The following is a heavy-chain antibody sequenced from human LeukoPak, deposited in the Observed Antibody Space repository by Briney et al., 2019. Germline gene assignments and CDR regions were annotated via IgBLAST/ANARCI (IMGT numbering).Heavy chain of an antibody. CDR2: INHSGST. V-gene: IGHV4-34*01. D-gene: IGHD6-13*01. CDR1: GGSFSGYY. J-gene: IGHJ5*02. CDR3: AREGGIAAAGTRSSWFDP. Sequence: SETLSLTCAVYGGSFSGYYWSWIRQPPGKGLEWIGEINHSGSTNYNPSLKSRVTISVDTSKKQFSLKLSSVTAADTAVYYCAREGGIAAAGTRSSWFDPWGQGTLVTVSS.